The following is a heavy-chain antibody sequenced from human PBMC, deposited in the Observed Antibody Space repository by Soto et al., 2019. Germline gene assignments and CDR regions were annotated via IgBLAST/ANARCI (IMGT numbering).Heavy chain of an antibody. CDR1: GGSVNYYY. CDR2: VYYSGTT. Sequence: QVLLQESGPGLVQPSETLSLTCTVSGGSVNYYYWRWIRQSPGKGLEWIGYVYYSGTTYYNPSLQSRVTISIDTSRNQFSLKLTSVTAADSAIYYCARAGRSWRYLYDSCGRGTLVTVSS. CDR3: ARAGRSWRYLYDS. V-gene: IGHV4-59*02. J-gene: IGHJ4*02. D-gene: IGHD6-13*01.